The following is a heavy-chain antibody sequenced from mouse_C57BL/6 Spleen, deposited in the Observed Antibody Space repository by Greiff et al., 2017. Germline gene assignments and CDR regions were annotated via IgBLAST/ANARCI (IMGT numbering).Heavy chain of an antibody. CDR1: GYTFTSYW. D-gene: IGHD1-1*01. V-gene: IGHV1-55*01. CDR3: ANYCGSPSWFAY. CDR2: IYPGSGST. Sequence: QVQLQPPGAELVKPGASVKMSCKASGYTFTSYWITWVKQRPGQGLEWIGDIYPGSGSTNYNEKFKSKATLTVDTSSSTAYMQLSSLTSEDSAVYYCANYCGSPSWFAYWGQGTLVTVSA. J-gene: IGHJ3*01.